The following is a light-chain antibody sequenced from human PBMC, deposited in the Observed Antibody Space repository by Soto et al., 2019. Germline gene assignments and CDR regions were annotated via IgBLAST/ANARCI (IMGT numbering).Light chain of an antibody. J-gene: IGKJ2*01. Sequence: EIVMTQSPDTLSVSPGERATLSCRASQSFSSNLAWYQQKPGQAPRLLIFGASTRATGIPARFSGSGSGTEFTLTISSLQSEDFAVYHCQQYNNWPYTFGQGTTLEIK. V-gene: IGKV3-15*01. CDR3: QQYNNWPYT. CDR1: QSFSSN. CDR2: GAS.